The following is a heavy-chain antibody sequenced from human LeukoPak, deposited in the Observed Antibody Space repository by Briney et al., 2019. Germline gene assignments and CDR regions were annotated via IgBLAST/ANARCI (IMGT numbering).Heavy chain of an antibody. D-gene: IGHD3-9*01. Sequence: GRSLRLSCAASGFTFSNYAMHWVRQAPGKGLEWVAVISYDGSNKYYADSVKGRFTISRDNSKNTLYLQMNSLRAEDTAVYYCARASSLTGYYAQFDYWGQGTLVTVSS. CDR3: ARASSLTGYYAQFDY. CDR1: GFTFSNYA. J-gene: IGHJ4*02. V-gene: IGHV3-30-3*01. CDR2: ISYDGSNK.